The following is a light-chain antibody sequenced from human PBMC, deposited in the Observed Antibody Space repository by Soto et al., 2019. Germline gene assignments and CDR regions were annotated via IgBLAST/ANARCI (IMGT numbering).Light chain of an antibody. CDR3: QVWDSDSACV. CDR2: RNS. J-gene: IGLJ1*01. Sequence: SYELTQPLSVSVDLGQTARITCGGNNIGSKNVHWYQQKPGQPPVLVIYRNSDRPSGIPERFCCSNSGNTATLTISRDQDGDEDDYYWQVWDSDSACVFGTGTKVTVL. CDR1: NIGSKN. V-gene: IGLV3-9*01.